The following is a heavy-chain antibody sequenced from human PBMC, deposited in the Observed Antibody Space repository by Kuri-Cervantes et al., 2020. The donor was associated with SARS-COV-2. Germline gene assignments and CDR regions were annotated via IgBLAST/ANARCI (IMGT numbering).Heavy chain of an antibody. V-gene: IGHV1-69*06. Sequence: SVKVSCKASGGTFSSYAISWVRQAPGQGLEWMGGIIPIFGTANYAQKFQGRVTITADKSTSTAYMELSSLRSEDTAVYYCAGAPLLGYCSSTSCPKYGMDVWGQGTTVTVSS. J-gene: IGHJ6*02. CDR3: AGAPLLGYCSSTSCPKYGMDV. CDR1: GGTFSSYA. D-gene: IGHD2-2*01. CDR2: IIPIFGTA.